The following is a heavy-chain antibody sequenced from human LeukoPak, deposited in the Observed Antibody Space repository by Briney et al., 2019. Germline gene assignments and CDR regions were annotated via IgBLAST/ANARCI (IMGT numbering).Heavy chain of an antibody. CDR1: GLTFSSYA. D-gene: IGHD2-2*01. CDR3: AKAGGFCSGTSCPTDS. Sequence: GGSLRLSCAASGLTFSSYAMSWVRQAPGKGLEWVSSISGSGGSKYFADSVTGRFTISRDISMNTLYLQMNSLRAEDTAVYYCAKAGGFCSGTSCPTDSWGQGTLVTVSS. J-gene: IGHJ4*02. CDR2: ISGSGGSK. V-gene: IGHV3-23*01.